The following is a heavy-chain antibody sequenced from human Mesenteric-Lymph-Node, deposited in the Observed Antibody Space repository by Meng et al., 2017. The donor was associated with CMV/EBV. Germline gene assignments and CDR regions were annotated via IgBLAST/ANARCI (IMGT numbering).Heavy chain of an antibody. Sequence: GESLKISCAASGFTFSSYCMNWVRQAPGKGLVWVSCINSDRSSTSYADSVKGRFTISRDNAKNTLYLQMNSLRAEDTAVYYCALGSTSCYRAGCYGMDVWGQGTTVTVSS. CDR3: ALGSTSCYRAGCYGMDV. V-gene: IGHV3-74*01. D-gene: IGHD2-2*02. CDR1: GFTFSSYC. CDR2: INSDRSST. J-gene: IGHJ6*02.